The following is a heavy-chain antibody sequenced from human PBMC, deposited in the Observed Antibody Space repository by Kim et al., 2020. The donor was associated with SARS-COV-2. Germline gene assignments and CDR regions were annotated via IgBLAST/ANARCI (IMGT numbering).Heavy chain of an antibody. CDR2: IWYDGSNK. D-gene: IGHD6-19*01. Sequence: GGSLRLSCAASGFTFSSYGMHWVRQAPGKGLEWVAVIWYDGSNKYYADSVKGRFTISRDNSKNTLYLQMNSLRAEDTAVYYCAKGGSGWYPQGLEHGMDVWGQGTTVTVSS. V-gene: IGHV3-33*06. CDR1: GFTFSSYG. J-gene: IGHJ6*02. CDR3: AKGGSGWYPQGLEHGMDV.